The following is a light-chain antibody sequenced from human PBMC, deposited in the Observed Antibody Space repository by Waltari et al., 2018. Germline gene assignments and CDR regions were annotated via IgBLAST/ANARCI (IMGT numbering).Light chain of an antibody. CDR1: SSNIGNSS. V-gene: IGLV1-51*01. Sequence: QSVLTQPPSVSAAPRQKVSISCSGSSSNIGNSSVSWFQQFPRAAPKLLIYDTNKRPSGIPDRFSASKSGTSATLGISGLQTVDEAIYHCGTWDNSLNIVIFGGGTKLTVL. CDR3: GTWDNSLNIVI. J-gene: IGLJ2*01. CDR2: DTN.